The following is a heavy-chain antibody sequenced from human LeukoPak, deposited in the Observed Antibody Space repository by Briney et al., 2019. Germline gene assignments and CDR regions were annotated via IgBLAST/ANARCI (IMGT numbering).Heavy chain of an antibody. D-gene: IGHD3-9*01. J-gene: IGHJ4*02. CDR2: IYTSGNT. V-gene: IGHV4-4*07. Sequence: SETLSLTCTVSGGSISSYYWSWLRQPAGKGLEWSGRIYTSGNTKYNLCLKSRVTMSVDKSKNQVSLKLISVTAEDTAVNYFAKDALGYYTNTGYPLLYDFDSWGPGTLVTVSS. CDR3: AKDALGYYTNTGYPLLYDFDS. CDR1: GGSISSYY.